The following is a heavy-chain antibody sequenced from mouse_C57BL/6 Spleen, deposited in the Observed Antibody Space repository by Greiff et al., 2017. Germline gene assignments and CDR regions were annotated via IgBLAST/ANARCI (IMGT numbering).Heavy chain of an antibody. CDR1: GFTFSDYY. D-gene: IGHD1-1*01. CDR3: AREPPVLDV. CDR2: INYDGSST. Sequence: EVQLVESEGGLVQPGSSMKLSCTASGFTFSDYYMAWVRQVPEKGLEWVANINYDGSSTYYLDSLKSRFILSRDNAKNILYLQMSRLKSEDTATYYCAREPPVLDVWGTGTTVTVSS. V-gene: IGHV5-16*01. J-gene: IGHJ1*03.